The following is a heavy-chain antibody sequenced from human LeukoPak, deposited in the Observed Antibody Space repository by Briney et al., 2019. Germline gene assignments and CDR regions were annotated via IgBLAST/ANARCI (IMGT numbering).Heavy chain of an antibody. CDR2: IGATRGNT. D-gene: IGHD2-2*01. CDR3: AKGSSTTCPCYRDH. CDR1: GFTFTSYA. J-gene: IGHJ4*02. V-gene: IGHV3-23*01. Sequence: GGSLRLSCVASGFTFTSYAMSWVRQPPGKGLEWVSAIGATRGNTYYADSVQGRSSISRDNSKNTLYLQMNSLRAEDTAVYYCAKGSSTTCPCYRDHWGQGTLVTVSS.